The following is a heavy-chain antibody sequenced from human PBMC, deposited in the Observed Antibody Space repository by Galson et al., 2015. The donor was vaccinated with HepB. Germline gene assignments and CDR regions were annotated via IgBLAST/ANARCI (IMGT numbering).Heavy chain of an antibody. CDR2: INSSGGST. J-gene: IGHJ4*02. V-gene: IGHV1-46*01. Sequence: SVKVSCKASGNTLTSHYLHWVRQAPGQGLEWMGIINSSGGSTSYAQKFQGRVTMTRDTSTNTVYMELSSLRSDDTAVYYCATPISDDDTLDYWGQGALVTVSS. CDR3: ATPISDDDTLDY. D-gene: IGHD1-1*01. CDR1: GNTLTSHY.